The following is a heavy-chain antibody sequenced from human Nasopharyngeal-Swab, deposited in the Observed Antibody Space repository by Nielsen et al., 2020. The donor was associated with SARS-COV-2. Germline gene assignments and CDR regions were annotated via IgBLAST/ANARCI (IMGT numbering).Heavy chain of an antibody. V-gene: IGHV3-9*01. Sequence: LSCAASGFTFDDYAMHWVRQAPGKGLEWVSGISWNSGSIGYADSVKGRFTISRDNAKNSLYLQMNSLRAEDTALYYCAKSGPRFAYDSSGYYGSGAFDIWGQGTMVTVSS. J-gene: IGHJ3*02. CDR3: AKSGPRFAYDSSGYYGSGAFDI. CDR1: GFTFDDYA. CDR2: ISWNSGSI. D-gene: IGHD3-22*01.